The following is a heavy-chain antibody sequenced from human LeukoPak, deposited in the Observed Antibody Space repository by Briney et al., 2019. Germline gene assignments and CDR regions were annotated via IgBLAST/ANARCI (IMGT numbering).Heavy chain of an antibody. CDR3: ARDEPDYSNFS. D-gene: IGHD4-11*01. CDR2: IYHSGST. J-gene: IGHJ4*02. V-gene: IGHV4-38-2*02. CDR1: GYSISSGYY. Sequence: PSETLSLTCTVSGYSISSGYYWGWIRQPPGKGLEWIGSIYHSGSTYYNPSLKSRVTISVDTSKNQFSLKLSSATAADTAVYYCARDEPDYSNFSWGQGTLVTVSS.